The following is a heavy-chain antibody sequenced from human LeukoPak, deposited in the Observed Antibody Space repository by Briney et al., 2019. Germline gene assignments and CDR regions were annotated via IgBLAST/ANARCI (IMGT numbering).Heavy chain of an antibody. V-gene: IGHV4-4*07. CDR2: ISTTGST. CDR3: AREVEMATQFDY. CDR1: GGFISTHY. J-gene: IGHJ4*02. D-gene: IGHD5-24*01. Sequence: SETLSLTCTLSGGFISTHYWSWIRQPAGEGLQWIGRISTTGSTNYNPSLSSRVTMSIDTSKNQFSLKLRSVTAADTAVYYCAREVEMATQFDYWGQGTLVTVSS.